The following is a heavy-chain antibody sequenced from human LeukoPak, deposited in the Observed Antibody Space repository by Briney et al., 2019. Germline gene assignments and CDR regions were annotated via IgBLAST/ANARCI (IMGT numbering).Heavy chain of an antibody. CDR2: IKQDGSEK. J-gene: IGHJ5*02. D-gene: IGHD6-13*01. CDR3: ARDIGRGSSWANWFDP. CDR1: GFTFSRYW. V-gene: IGHV3-7*01. Sequence: GGSLRLSCAASGFTFSRYWMTWVRQAPGKGLEWVANIKQDGSEKYSVDSVKGRFTISRDNAKNSLYLQMNSLRAEDTAVYYCARDIGRGSSWANWFDPWGQGTLVTVSS.